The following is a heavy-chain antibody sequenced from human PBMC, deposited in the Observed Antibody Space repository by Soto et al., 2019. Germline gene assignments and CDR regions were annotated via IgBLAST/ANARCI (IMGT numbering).Heavy chain of an antibody. D-gene: IGHD3-3*01. CDR3: ARSTIFGVVISYYYGMDV. Sequence: ASVKVSCKASGGTFSSYAISWVRQAPGQGLEWMGGIIPIFGTANYAQKFQGRVTITADESTSTAYMELSSLRSEDTAVYYCARSTIFGVVISYYYGMDVWGQGTTVTVS. CDR1: GGTFSSYA. V-gene: IGHV1-69*13. CDR2: IIPIFGTA. J-gene: IGHJ6*02.